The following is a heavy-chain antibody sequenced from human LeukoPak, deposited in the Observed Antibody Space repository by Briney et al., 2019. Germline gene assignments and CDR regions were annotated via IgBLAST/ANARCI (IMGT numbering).Heavy chain of an antibody. CDR3: ARDLYSYGYVGDY. CDR2: ISSSSSYI. J-gene: IGHJ4*02. Sequence: GGSLRLSCAASGFTFSSYSMNWVRQAPGKGLEWVSSISSSSSYIYYADSVKGRFTISRDNAKNSLYLQMNSLRAKDTAVYYCARDLYSYGYVGDYWGQGTLVTVSS. V-gene: IGHV3-21*01. D-gene: IGHD5-18*01. CDR1: GFTFSSYS.